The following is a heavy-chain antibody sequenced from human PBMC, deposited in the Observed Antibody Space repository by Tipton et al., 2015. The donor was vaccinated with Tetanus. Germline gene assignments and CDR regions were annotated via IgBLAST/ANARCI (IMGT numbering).Heavy chain of an antibody. CDR1: GFTFSGYA. D-gene: IGHD7-27*01. J-gene: IGHJ3*01. CDR3: AKFLAELNWDDAFDV. V-gene: IGHV3-23*01. CDR2: ISGRGGTT. Sequence: SLRLSCAASGFTFSGYAMAWVRQAPGKGLECVSSISGRGGTTSYADFVKGRFTISRDNSKNTLYLQMNSLGVDDTAVYYCAKFLAELNWDDAFDVWGHGTKVTVSS.